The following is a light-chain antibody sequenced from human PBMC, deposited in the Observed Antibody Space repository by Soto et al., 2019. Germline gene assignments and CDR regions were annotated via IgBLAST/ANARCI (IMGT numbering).Light chain of an antibody. CDR3: LQDYGDSWT. CDR2: AAS. V-gene: IGKV1-6*01. Sequence: IQLTQSPSSLSASVGEKIIITCRASRDVGSDVSWYQQKPGQAPKLLIYAASNLYTGVPSRFSGSRSGTEFTLTISSLQPEDFASYYCLQDYGDSWTFGQGTKVDIK. J-gene: IGKJ1*01. CDR1: RDVGSD.